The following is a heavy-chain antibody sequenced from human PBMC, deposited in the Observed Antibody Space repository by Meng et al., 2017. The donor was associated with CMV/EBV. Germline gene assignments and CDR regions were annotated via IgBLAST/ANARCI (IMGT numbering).Heavy chain of an antibody. CDR3: ARPSSSSSLDY. Sequence: CNGPGCSFASYWIGCVRQMPGKGLEWMGILYPGDSDTRYSPSFQGQVTISADKSISTAYLQWSSLKASDTAMYYCARPSSSSSLDYWGQGTLVTVSS. CDR2: LYPGDSDT. CDR1: GCSFASYW. D-gene: IGHD6-6*01. V-gene: IGHV5-51*01. J-gene: IGHJ4*02.